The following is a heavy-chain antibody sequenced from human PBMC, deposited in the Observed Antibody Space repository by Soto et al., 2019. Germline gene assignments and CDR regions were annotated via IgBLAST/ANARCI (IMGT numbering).Heavy chain of an antibody. J-gene: IGHJ6*02. CDR1: GFTVSSNY. V-gene: IGHV3-53*01. D-gene: IGHD3-3*02. CDR3: ARGGYGSIGYYYYGMDV. CDR2: IYSGGST. Sequence: EVQLVESGGGLIQPGGSLRLSCAASGFTVSSNYMSWVRQAPGKGLEWVSVIYSGGSTYYADSVKGRFTISRDNSKNTLYLQMNSLRAEDTAVYYCARGGYGSIGYYYYGMDVWGQGTTVTVSS.